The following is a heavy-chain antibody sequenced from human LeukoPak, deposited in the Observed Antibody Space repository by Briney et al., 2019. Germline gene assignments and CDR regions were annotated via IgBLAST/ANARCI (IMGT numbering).Heavy chain of an antibody. CDR2: INHSGST. V-gene: IGHV4-34*01. Sequence: SETLSLTCAVYGGSFSGYYWSWIRQPPGKGLEWIGEINHSGSTNYNPSLKSRDTISVDTSKNQISLKLTSVTAADTAVYYCARHPSAVAGKTFDCWGQGTLVTVSS. CDR3: ARHPSAVAGKTFDC. CDR1: GGSFSGYY. J-gene: IGHJ4*02. D-gene: IGHD6-19*01.